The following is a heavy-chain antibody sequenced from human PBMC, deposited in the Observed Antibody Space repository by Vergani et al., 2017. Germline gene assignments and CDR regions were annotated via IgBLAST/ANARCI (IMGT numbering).Heavy chain of an antibody. CDR2: IKSKTDGGTT. CDR3: TRGGGAFDF. CDR1: GGSFSGYY. Sequence: VQLQQWGAGLLKPSETLSLTCAVYGGSFSGYYWSWIRQPPGKGLEWIGRIKSKTDGGTTDYAAPVKGRFTISGDDSKTTLYLQMNSLKTEDTAVYYCTRGGGAFDFWGQGTMVTVSS. D-gene: IGHD3-16*01. V-gene: IGHV3-15*01. J-gene: IGHJ3*01.